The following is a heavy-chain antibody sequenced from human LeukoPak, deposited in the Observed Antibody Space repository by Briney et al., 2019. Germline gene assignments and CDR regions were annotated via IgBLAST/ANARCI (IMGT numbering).Heavy chain of an antibody. D-gene: IGHD2-21*02. Sequence: TTSETLSLTCAVSGGSISSSNWWSWVRQPPGKGLEWIGESYHSGSTNYNPSLKSRVTISVDKSRNQFSLKLSSVTAADTAVYYCARGGSNCGGDCYSDYGAFDIWGQGTMVTVSS. CDR3: ARGGSNCGGDCYSDYGAFDI. V-gene: IGHV4-4*02. CDR2: SYHSGST. J-gene: IGHJ3*02. CDR1: GGSISSSNW.